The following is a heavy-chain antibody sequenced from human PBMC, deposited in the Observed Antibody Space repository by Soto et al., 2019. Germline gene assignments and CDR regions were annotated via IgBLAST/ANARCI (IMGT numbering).Heavy chain of an antibody. J-gene: IGHJ6*02. Sequence: KPSETLSLTCTVSGGSMSSYYWGWFRQPPGKGLEWIGYIYYSGSTSYNPSLKSRVAISVDTSKNQFSLYLNSVTAADTAVYYCARDYGDYVSLGGMDVWGQGTTVTVSS. CDR3: ARDYGDYVSLGGMDV. CDR2: IYYSGST. D-gene: IGHD4-17*01. CDR1: GGSMSSYY. V-gene: IGHV4-59*12.